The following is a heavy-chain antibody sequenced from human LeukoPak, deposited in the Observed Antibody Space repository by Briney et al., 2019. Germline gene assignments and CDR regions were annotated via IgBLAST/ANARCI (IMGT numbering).Heavy chain of an antibody. CDR3: ARPRHSSGYYLDI. D-gene: IGHD3-22*01. Sequence: GESLKISCKGSGYSFTSYWIGWVRQMPGKGLEWMGIIYPGDSDTRYSPSFQGQVTIPANKSISTAYLQWSSLKASDTAMYYCARPRHSSGYYLDIWGQGTMVTVSS. J-gene: IGHJ3*02. V-gene: IGHV5-51*01. CDR2: IYPGDSDT. CDR1: GYSFTSYW.